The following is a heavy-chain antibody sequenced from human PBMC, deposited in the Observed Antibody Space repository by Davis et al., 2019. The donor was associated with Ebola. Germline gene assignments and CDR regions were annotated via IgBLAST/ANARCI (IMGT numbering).Heavy chain of an antibody. J-gene: IGHJ4*02. CDR2: FHHSGST. D-gene: IGHD5-24*01. CDR3: ATMAATGQSDY. V-gene: IGHV4-59*01. CDR1: GGSITSYY. Sequence: PSETLSLTCTVSGGSITSYYWSWIRQPPGKGLQWIGYFHHSGSTDYNPSLRSRVTISVDTSKNQFSLKLNSVTAADTAVYYCATMAATGQSDYWGQGTLVTVSS.